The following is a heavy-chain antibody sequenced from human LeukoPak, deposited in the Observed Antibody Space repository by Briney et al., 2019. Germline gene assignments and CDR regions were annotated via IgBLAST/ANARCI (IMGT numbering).Heavy chain of an antibody. V-gene: IGHV3-9*01. J-gene: IGHJ3*02. D-gene: IGHD1-7*01. Sequence: GRSLRLSCAASGFTFDDYVMHWVRQRPGKGLEWVSSISWDSGSRVYADSVKGRFSISRDNAKNSLYLQMSSLTPEDTALYYCIKDLRLDLHFDTFDIWGQGTLVTVSS. CDR1: GFTFDDYV. CDR2: ISWDSGSR. CDR3: IKDLRLDLHFDTFDI.